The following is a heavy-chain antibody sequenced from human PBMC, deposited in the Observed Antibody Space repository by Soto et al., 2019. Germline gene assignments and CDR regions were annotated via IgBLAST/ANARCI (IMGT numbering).Heavy chain of an antibody. CDR3: ARAYGYYDSSGYYNYFDY. J-gene: IGHJ4*02. CDR2: ISYDGSNK. D-gene: IGHD3-22*01. Sequence: GGSLRLSCAASGFTFSSYAMHWVRQAPGKGLEWVAVISYDGSNKYYADSVKGRFTIPRDNSKNTLYLQMNSLRAEDTAVYYCARAYGYYDSSGYYNYFDYWGQGTLVTVSS. CDR1: GFTFSSYA. V-gene: IGHV3-30-3*01.